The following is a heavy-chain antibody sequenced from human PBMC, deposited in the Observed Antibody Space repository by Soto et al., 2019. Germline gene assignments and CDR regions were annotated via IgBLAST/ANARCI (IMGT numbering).Heavy chain of an antibody. CDR2: ISWNSEST. D-gene: IGHD4-17*01. Sequence: PGGSLRLSCAAPGFTFDDYAMHWVRQAPGKGLEWVSGISWNSESTHYADSVKGRFTISRDNSKNTLYLQLNSLRVEDTAVYYCAKVGGFDPWGQGTLVTVSS. CDR3: AKVGGFDP. V-gene: IGHV3-23*01. CDR1: GFTFDDYA. J-gene: IGHJ5*02.